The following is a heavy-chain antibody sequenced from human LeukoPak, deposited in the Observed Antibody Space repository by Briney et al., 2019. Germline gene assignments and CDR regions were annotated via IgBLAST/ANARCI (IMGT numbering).Heavy chain of an antibody. J-gene: IGHJ5*02. CDR3: ARGRGCSGGSCQGWFDP. CDR1: GGSFSGYY. D-gene: IGHD2-15*01. Sequence: PSETLSLTCAVYGGSFSGYYWSWIRQPPGMGLEWIGEINHSGSTNYNPSLKSRVTISVDTSKNQFSLKLSSVTAADTAVYYCARGRGCSGGSCQGWFDPWGQGTLVTVSS. V-gene: IGHV4-34*01. CDR2: INHSGST.